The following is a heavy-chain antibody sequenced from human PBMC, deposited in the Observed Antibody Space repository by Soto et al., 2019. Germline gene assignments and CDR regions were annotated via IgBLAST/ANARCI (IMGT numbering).Heavy chain of an antibody. CDR1: GFTFSGHW. V-gene: IGHV3-74*03. CDR2: INTDGGSS. Sequence: EVQLVESGGDLVQPGGSLRLSCAASGFTFSGHWMHWVRQVPGKGLEWVSRINTDGGSSAYADSVKGRFTIARDNAKNTLYPQMEGLRAEDTAVYYCAREAGYCSRTSCYRGAFETWGQGTTVTVSS. J-gene: IGHJ3*02. CDR3: AREAGYCSRTSCYRGAFET. D-gene: IGHD2-2*01.